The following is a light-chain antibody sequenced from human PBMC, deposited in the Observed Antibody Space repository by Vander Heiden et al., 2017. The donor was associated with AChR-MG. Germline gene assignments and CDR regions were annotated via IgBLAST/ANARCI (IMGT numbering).Light chain of an antibody. Sequence: QSALTQPASVSGSPEQSITISCTGTSSDVGGYNYVSWYQQHPGKAPKLMIYDVSNRPSGVSNRFSGSKSGNTASLTISGLQAEDEADYYCSSDTSSSTLVFGGGTKLTVL. J-gene: IGLJ2*01. V-gene: IGLV2-14*01. CDR3: SSDTSSSTLV. CDR2: DVS. CDR1: SSDVGGYNY.